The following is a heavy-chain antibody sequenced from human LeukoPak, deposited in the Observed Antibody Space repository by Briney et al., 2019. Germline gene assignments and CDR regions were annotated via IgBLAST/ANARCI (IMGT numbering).Heavy chain of an antibody. V-gene: IGHV4-30-4*08. J-gene: IGHJ4*02. CDR3: ASITGGYIDY. CDR1: GGSISSGDYY. Sequence: SETLSLTCTVSGGSISSGDYYWSWIRQPPGKGLQWIGYIYYSGSTYYNPSLKSRVTISVDTSKNQFSLKLSSVTAADTAVYYCASITGGYIDYWGQGTLVTVSS. CDR2: IYYSGST. D-gene: IGHD2-8*02.